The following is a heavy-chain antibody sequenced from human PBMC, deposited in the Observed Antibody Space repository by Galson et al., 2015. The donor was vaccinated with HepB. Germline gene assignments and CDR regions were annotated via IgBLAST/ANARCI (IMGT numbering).Heavy chain of an antibody. D-gene: IGHD2-2*01. CDR1: GYTFTGYY. CDR2: INPNSGGT. CDR3: ATGSEGIGYCSTTTCGPFDS. Sequence: SVKVSCKASGYTFTGYYMHWVRQAPGQGLEWMGRINPNSGGTNYAQKFQGRVTMTRDTSISAAYMELSRLTSDDTAVYYCATGSEGIGYCSTTTCGPFDSWGQGTLVTVSS. V-gene: IGHV1-2*06. J-gene: IGHJ4*02.